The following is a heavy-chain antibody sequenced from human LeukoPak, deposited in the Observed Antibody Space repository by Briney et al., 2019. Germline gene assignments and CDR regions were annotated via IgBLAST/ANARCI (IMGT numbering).Heavy chain of an antibody. D-gene: IGHD2-21*02. J-gene: IGHJ3*01. CDR3: VKPKLLHAFDF. Sequence: PGGSLRLSCAASGFTFSSQAMNWVRQSPGKGLEWVSAINGDGGNTYYAGSVKGRFTISRDNSKNTLYLQMNSLRVDDTAVYYCVKPKLLHAFDFWGQGTMVSVSS. CDR1: GFTFSSQA. CDR2: INGDGGNT. V-gene: IGHV3-23*01.